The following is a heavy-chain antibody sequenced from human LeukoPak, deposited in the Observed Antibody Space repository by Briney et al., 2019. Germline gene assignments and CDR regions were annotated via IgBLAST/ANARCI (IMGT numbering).Heavy chain of an antibody. V-gene: IGHV4-4*07. CDR2: IYTTGST. Sequence: SETLSLTCTVSGGSISSYYWTWIRQPAGKGLEWIGRIYTTGSTNYNPSLNSRVTMSVDTSKNQFSLKLSSVTAADTAVYYCARQIAVAGKAGFGYWGQGTLVTVSS. D-gene: IGHD6-19*01. J-gene: IGHJ4*02. CDR3: ARQIAVAGKAGFGY. CDR1: GGSISSYY.